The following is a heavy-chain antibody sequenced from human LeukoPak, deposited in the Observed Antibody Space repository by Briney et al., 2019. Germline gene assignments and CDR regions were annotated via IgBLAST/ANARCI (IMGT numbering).Heavy chain of an antibody. Sequence: SETLSLTCTVSGGSISSSSYYWGWIRQPPGKGLEWIGSIYYSGSTYYNPSLKSRVTISLDTSKNQFSLKLSSVTAADTAVYYCARESRHFGYYYYYTDVWGKGTTVTVSS. CDR1: GGSISSSSYY. D-gene: IGHD3-16*01. CDR3: ARESRHFGYYYYYTDV. V-gene: IGHV4-39*07. CDR2: IYYSGST. J-gene: IGHJ6*03.